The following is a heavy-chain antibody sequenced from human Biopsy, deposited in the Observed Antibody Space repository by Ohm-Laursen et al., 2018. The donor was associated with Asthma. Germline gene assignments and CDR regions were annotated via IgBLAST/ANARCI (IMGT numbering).Heavy chain of an antibody. V-gene: IGHV1-2*04. CDR2: ISLNTGDA. J-gene: IGHJ4*02. Sequence: SVKVSCKPSGFPFTAYYIHWVRQAPGQGLEWMGWISLNTGDANLAQKFRGWVTMTRDTSISTAYLVLSGLKSHDTAVYYCARAPYSDAIDSWGQGTLVAVSS. D-gene: IGHD1-26*01. CDR1: GFPFTAYY. CDR3: ARAPYSDAIDS.